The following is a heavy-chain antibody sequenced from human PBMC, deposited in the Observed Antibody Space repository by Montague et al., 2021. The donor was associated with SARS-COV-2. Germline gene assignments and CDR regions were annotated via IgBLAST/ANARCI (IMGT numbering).Heavy chain of an antibody. CDR3: ARYALGYFDWLNEGYFDY. J-gene: IGHJ4*02. Sequence: SETLSLTCTVSGGSISGYYWTWMRQPPGKGLEWLGHIYYTGSTKYNPSLKSRVTISIDTSKNQFSLKLSSVTAADTAVYYRARYALGYFDWLNEGYFDYWGQGTLVTVSS. V-gene: IGHV4-59*08. CDR1: GGSISGYY. CDR2: IYYTGST. D-gene: IGHD3-9*01.